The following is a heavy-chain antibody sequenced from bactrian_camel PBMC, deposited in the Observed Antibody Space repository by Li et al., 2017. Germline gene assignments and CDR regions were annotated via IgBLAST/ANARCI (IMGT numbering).Heavy chain of an antibody. D-gene: IGHD4*01. CDR3: AADLGPYSDCQSSLGY. Sequence: QLVESGGGSVQAGGSLRLSCTAFGFTFDDSDMGWYRQAPGNECELVSTISSDGSTYYADSVKGRFTISQDNAKNTVYLQMNSLKPEDTAVYYCAADLGPYSDCQSSLGYWGQGTQVTVS. CDR1: GFTFDDSD. CDR2: ISSDGST. V-gene: IGHV3S63*01. J-gene: IGHJ6*01.